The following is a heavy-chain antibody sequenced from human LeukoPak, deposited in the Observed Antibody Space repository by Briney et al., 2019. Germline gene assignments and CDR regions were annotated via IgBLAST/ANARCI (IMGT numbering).Heavy chain of an antibody. CDR3: ARLTGNWNPGDY. CDR1: GFTFSSYS. Sequence: GGSLRLSCAASGFTFSSYSMNWVRQAPGKGLEWVSSISSSSSYIYYADSVKGRFTISRDNAKNSLYLRMNSLRAEDTAVYYCARLTGNWNPGDYWGQGTLVTVSS. D-gene: IGHD1-1*01. J-gene: IGHJ4*02. CDR2: ISSSSSYI. V-gene: IGHV3-21*01.